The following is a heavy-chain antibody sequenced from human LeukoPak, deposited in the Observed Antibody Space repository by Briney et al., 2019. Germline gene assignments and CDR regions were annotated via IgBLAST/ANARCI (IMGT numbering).Heavy chain of an antibody. CDR3: ARESWIQLTYYYYYMDV. V-gene: IGHV4-30-2*01. J-gene: IGHJ6*03. CDR2: IYHSGST. CDR1: GGSISSGGYY. D-gene: IGHD5-18*01. Sequence: SETLSLTCTVSGGSISSGGYYWSWIRQPPGKGLEWIGYIYHSGSTYYNPSLKSRVTMSVDTSKNQFSLNLTSVTAADTAVYYCARESWIQLTYYYYYMDVWGNGTTVTVSS.